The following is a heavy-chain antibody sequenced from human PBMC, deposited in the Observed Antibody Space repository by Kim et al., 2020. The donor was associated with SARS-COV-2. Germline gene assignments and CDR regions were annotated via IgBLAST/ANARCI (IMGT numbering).Heavy chain of an antibody. CDR3: ARRRGPGDFDY. V-gene: IGHV4-39*01. CDR1: GGSISSSNYY. D-gene: IGHD2-15*01. J-gene: IGHJ4*02. Sequence: SETLSLTCTVSGGSISSSNYYWGWIRQTPGKGLEWIGNIYFSGSTSYNPSLKSRVTISVDTAKNQFSLKLSSVTAADTAVYYCARRRGPGDFDYWGQGTLVTVSS. CDR2: IYFSGST.